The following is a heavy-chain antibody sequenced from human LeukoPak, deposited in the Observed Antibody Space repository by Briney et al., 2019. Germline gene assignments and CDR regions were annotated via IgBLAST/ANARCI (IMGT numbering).Heavy chain of an antibody. CDR2: INYSGRT. D-gene: IGHD3-10*01. V-gene: IGHV4-31*03. CDR3: ARDPSYGSGLDI. Sequence: SQTLSLTCTVSGGSISSGGYYWSWIRQHPGQGLEWVGYINYSGRTYYNPSIKSRVTISVDTSKNQFSLKLSSVTAADTAVYYCARDPSYGSGLDIWGQGTMVTVSS. J-gene: IGHJ3*02. CDR1: GGSISSGGYY.